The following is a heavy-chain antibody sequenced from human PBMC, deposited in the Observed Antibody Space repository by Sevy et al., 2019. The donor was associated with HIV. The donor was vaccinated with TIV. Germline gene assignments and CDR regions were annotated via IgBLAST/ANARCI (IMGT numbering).Heavy chain of an antibody. CDR2: IYYSGST. J-gene: IGHJ4*02. CDR3: AGGAKVVPAAILYYFDY. CDR1: GGSVSSGSYY. Sequence: SETLSLTCTVSGGSVSSGSYYWSWIRQPPGKGLEWIGYIYYSGSTNYNPSLKSRVTISVDTSKNQFSLKLSSVTAADTAVYYCAGGAKVVPAAILYYFDYWGQGTLVTVSS. D-gene: IGHD2-2*02. V-gene: IGHV4-61*01.